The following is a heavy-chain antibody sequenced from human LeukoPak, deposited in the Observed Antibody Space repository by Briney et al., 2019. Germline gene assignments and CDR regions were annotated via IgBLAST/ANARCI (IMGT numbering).Heavy chain of an antibody. J-gene: IGHJ4*02. CDR1: GFIFSYFT. Sequence: GGSLLPSCTASGFIFSYFTMNGVRPAPGKGLEGVSSISGAGSSKYYADSVKGRFTISRNNAKNSLHLQMNSLRAEDTAVYYCARESTSSFTPYFDYWGQGTLVTVSS. CDR2: ISGAGSSK. V-gene: IGHV3-21*06. CDR3: ARESTSSFTPYFDY. D-gene: IGHD2-2*01.